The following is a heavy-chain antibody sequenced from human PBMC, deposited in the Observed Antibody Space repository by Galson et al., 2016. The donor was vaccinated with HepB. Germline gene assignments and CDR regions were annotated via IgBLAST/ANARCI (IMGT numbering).Heavy chain of an antibody. CDR1: GFTLSNYA. J-gene: IGHJ4*02. V-gene: IGHV3-23*01. CDR3: ARLFGGYIDY. Sequence: SLRLSCAASGFTLSNYAMSWVRQAPGKGLEWVSDISGSGITTYYADSVKGRFTISRDNSKKTVYLQMSSLRAEGTAVYYCARLFGGYIDYWGQGTLVTGSS. CDR2: ISGSGITT. D-gene: IGHD2-15*01.